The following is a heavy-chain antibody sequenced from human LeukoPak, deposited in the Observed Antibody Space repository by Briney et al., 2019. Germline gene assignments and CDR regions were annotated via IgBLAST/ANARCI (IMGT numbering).Heavy chain of an antibody. Sequence: GGSLRLSCAASGFTFSSYSMNWVRQAPGKGLEWVSSISSSSSYIYYADSVKGRFTISRDNAKNSLYLQMNSLRAEDTAVYYCAKGFLESPYYFDYWGQGTLVTVSS. CDR3: AKGFLESPYYFDY. CDR1: GFTFSSYS. CDR2: ISSSSSYI. D-gene: IGHD3-3*01. J-gene: IGHJ4*02. V-gene: IGHV3-21*04.